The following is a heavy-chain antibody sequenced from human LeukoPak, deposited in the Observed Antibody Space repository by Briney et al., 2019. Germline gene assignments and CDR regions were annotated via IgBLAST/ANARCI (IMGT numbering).Heavy chain of an antibody. Sequence: PSETLSLTCTVSGGSISSSSYYWGWIRQPPGKGLEWIGSIYYSGSTYYNPSLKSRVTISVDTSKNQFPLKLSSVTAADTAVYYCARRTDFWSGSYFDYRGQGTLVTVSS. V-gene: IGHV4-39*01. D-gene: IGHD3-3*01. J-gene: IGHJ4*02. CDR2: IYYSGST. CDR3: ARRTDFWSGSYFDY. CDR1: GGSISSSSYY.